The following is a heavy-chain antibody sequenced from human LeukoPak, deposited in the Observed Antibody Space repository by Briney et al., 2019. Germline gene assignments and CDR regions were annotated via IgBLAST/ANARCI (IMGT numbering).Heavy chain of an antibody. CDR1: GFTVSSNY. J-gene: IGHJ5*02. D-gene: IGHD6-25*01. Sequence: GGSLRLSCAASGFTVSSNYMTWVRQAPGKGLEWVSIIYSGGSTYYADSVKGRFTISRDNSKNTLYLQMNSLRAEDTAVYYCARDGYNSGPHWFDPWGQGTLVTVSS. CDR2: IYSGGST. V-gene: IGHV3-53*01. CDR3: ARDGYNSGPHWFDP.